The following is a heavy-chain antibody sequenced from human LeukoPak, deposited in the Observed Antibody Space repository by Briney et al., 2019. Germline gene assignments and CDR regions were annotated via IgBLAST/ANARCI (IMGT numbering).Heavy chain of an antibody. CDR2: INPNSGGT. V-gene: IGHV1-2*02. D-gene: IGHD3-3*01. Sequence: ASVKVSCKASGYTFTGYYMHWVRQAPGQGLEWMGWINPNSGGTNYAQKFQGRVTMTRDTSISTAYMELSRLRSDDTAVYYCARGGYYDFWSGLPYYYYMDVWGEGTTVTVSS. CDR1: GYTFTGYY. J-gene: IGHJ6*03. CDR3: ARGGYYDFWSGLPYYYYMDV.